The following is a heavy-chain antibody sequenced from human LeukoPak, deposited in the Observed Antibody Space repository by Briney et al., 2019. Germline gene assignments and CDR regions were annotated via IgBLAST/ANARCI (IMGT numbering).Heavy chain of an antibody. J-gene: IGHJ6*02. CDR1: GFTFRRHA. Sequence: PGRSLRLSCAASGFTFRRHAMHWVRQAPGKGLEWVAVISYDGSTKYYADSVKGRFTISRDNSENTLHLQMNSLGADDTAVYYCAKDRWFGELSHYYYGMDVWGQGTTVTVSS. CDR2: ISYDGSTK. CDR3: AKDRWFGELSHYYYGMDV. D-gene: IGHD3-10*01. V-gene: IGHV3-30*18.